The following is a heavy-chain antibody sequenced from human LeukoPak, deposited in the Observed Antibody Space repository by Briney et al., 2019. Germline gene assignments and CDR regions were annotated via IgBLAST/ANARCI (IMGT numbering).Heavy chain of an antibody. CDR2: VFYSGST. Sequence: SETLSLTCTVSGGSINNGGYYWSWIRQHPGKGLEWIGYVFYSGSTFYNPSLKSRVTISVDTSQNQFSLNLSSVTAADTAVYYCARGEDGSGPWPEYFHHWGQGTLVTVSS. CDR3: ARGEDGSGPWPEYFHH. D-gene: IGHD5-24*01. J-gene: IGHJ1*01. CDR1: GGSINNGGYY. V-gene: IGHV4-31*03.